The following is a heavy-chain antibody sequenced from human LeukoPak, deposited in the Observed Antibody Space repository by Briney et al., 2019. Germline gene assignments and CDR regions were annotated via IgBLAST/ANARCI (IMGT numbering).Heavy chain of an antibody. CDR3: AKDPAYYYGSGSYYQY. D-gene: IGHD3-10*01. Sequence: GSLRLSCAASGFTFSSYAMSWVRQAPGKGLEWVSAISGSGGSTYYADSVKGRFTISRDNSKNTLYLQMNSLRAEDTAVYYCAKDPAYYYGSGSYYQYWGQGTLVTVSS. J-gene: IGHJ4*02. CDR2: ISGSGGST. V-gene: IGHV3-23*01. CDR1: GFTFSSYA.